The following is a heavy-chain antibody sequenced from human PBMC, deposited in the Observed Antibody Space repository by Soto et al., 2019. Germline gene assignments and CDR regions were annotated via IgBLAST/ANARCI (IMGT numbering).Heavy chain of an antibody. Sequence: QVQLVQSGAEVKKPGASVKVSCKASGYSFTNFGITWVRQAPGQGLEWLGWISAYNGNTNYAQNFQGGVTMTTDTSTSTAYMELRSPRSEYTAVYFCARVVTPTDYMGQGTLVTVSS. V-gene: IGHV1-18*01. D-gene: IGHD2-21*02. CDR3: ARVVTPTDY. CDR1: GYSFTNFG. J-gene: IGHJ4*02. CDR2: ISAYNGNT.